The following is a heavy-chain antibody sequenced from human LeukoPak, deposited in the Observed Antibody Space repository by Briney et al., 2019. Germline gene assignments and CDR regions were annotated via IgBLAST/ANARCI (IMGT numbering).Heavy chain of an antibody. J-gene: IGHJ4*02. CDR1: GFSLTTSGMC. V-gene: IGHV2-70*17. CDR2: IDWDDDK. CDR3: ARTRFGDQGSRIDF. Sequence: SDPALVKPTQTLTLTCTFPGFSLTTSGMCVSWIRQPPGKALEWLARIDWDDDKFYSTSLKTRLTISKDTSKNQVVLTMTNMDPVDTATYYCARTRFGDQGSRIDFWGQGTLVTVSS. D-gene: IGHD3-10*01.